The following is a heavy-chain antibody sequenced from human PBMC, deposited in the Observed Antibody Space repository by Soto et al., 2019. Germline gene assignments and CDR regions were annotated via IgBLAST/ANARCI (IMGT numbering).Heavy chain of an antibody. CDR2: MNPNSGNT. Sequence: ASVKVSCKASGYTFTSYDINWVRQATGQGLEWMGWMNPNSGNTGYAQKFQGRVTMTRNTSISTAYMELSSLRSEDTAVYYCARVVTMVRGVTKDYYYYYMDVWGKGTTVTVSS. V-gene: IGHV1-8*01. CDR1: GYTFTSYD. D-gene: IGHD3-10*01. J-gene: IGHJ6*03. CDR3: ARVVTMVRGVTKDYYYYYMDV.